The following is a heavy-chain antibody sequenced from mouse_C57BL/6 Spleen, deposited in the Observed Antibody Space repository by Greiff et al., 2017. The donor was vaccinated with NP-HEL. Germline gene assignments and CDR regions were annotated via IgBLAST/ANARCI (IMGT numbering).Heavy chain of an antibody. CDR1: GFSLTSYG. D-gene: IGHD1-1*01. J-gene: IGHJ4*01. CDR2: IWSGGST. CDR3: ARNLNTVEATGGMDY. V-gene: IGHV2-2*01. Sequence: VHLVESGPGLVQPSQSLSITCTVSGFSLTSYGVHWVRQSPGKGLEWLGVIWSGGSTDYNAAFISRLSISKDNSKSQVFFKMNSLQADDTAINYCARNLNTVEATGGMDYWGQGTSVTVSS.